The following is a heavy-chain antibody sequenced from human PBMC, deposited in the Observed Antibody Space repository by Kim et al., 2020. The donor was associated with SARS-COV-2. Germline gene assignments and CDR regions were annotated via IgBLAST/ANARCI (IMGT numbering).Heavy chain of an antibody. D-gene: IGHD4-17*01. J-gene: IGHJ6*02. Sequence: YKASAAKGRFTSSRDNSKNTLYLQMNSLRAEDTAVYYCAKDAVSYYGMDVWGQGTTVTVSS. CDR3: AKDAVSYYGMDV. V-gene: IGHV3-23*03.